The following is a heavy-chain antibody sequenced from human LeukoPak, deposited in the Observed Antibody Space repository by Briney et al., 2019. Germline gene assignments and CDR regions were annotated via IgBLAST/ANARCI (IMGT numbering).Heavy chain of an antibody. CDR2: IWYDGSNK. J-gene: IGHJ4*02. D-gene: IGHD3-10*01. CDR1: GFTFSSYG. CDR3: ASQASSWFGELLPPDY. Sequence: SGRSLRLSCAASGFTFSSYGMHWVRQAPGKGLEWVAVIWYDGSNKFYADSVKGRFTISRDNSKNTLYLQMNSLRAEDTAVYYCASQASSWFGELLPPDYWGQGTLVTVSS. V-gene: IGHV3-33*01.